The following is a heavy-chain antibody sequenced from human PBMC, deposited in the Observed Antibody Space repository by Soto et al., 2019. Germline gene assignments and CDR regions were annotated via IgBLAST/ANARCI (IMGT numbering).Heavy chain of an antibody. CDR3: ARDRSKAARDPDYYYYYYYMDV. V-gene: IGHV3-7*01. D-gene: IGHD6-6*01. CDR1: GFTFSSYW. J-gene: IGHJ6*03. CDR2: IKQDGSEK. Sequence: GGSLRLSCAASGFTFSSYWMSWVRQAPGKGLEWVANIKQDGSEKYYVDSVKGRFTISRDNAKNSLYLQMNSLRAEDTAVYYCARDRSKAARDPDYYYYYYYMDVWGKGTTVTVSS.